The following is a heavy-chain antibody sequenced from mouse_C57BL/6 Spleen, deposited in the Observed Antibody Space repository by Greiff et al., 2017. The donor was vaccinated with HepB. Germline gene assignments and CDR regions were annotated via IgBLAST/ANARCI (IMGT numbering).Heavy chain of an antibody. CDR3: ARRDCGRRTHYFDY. J-gene: IGHJ2*01. CDR1: GFTFSDYG. V-gene: IGHV5-17*01. CDR2: ISSGSSTI. D-gene: IGHD1-1*01. Sequence: EVQRVESGGGLVKPGGSLKLSCAASGFTFSDYGMHWVRQAPEKGLEWVAYISSGSSTIYYADTVKGRFTISRDNAKNTLFLQMTSLRSEDTAMYYCARRDCGRRTHYFDYWGQGTTLTVSS.